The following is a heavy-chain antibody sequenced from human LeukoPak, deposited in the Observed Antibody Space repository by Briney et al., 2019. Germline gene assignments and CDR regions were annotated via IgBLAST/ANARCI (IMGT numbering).Heavy chain of an antibody. J-gene: IGHJ2*01. CDR1: GFTFSSYA. CDR3: ASSVEEDFDWLPYPGHFDL. CDR2: ISGSGGSA. V-gene: IGHV3-23*01. Sequence: PGGSLRLSCAASGFTFSSYAMSWVRQAPGKGLEWVSGISGSGGSAYYTDSVKGRFTISRDNSKNTLYLQMNSLRAEDTAVYYCASSVEEDFDWLPYPGHFDLWGRGTLVTVSS. D-gene: IGHD3-9*01.